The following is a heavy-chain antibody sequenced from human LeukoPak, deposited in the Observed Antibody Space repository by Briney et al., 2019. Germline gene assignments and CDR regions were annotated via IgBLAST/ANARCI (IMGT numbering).Heavy chain of an antibody. CDR1: GFTFSSFS. D-gene: IGHD6-19*01. Sequence: GGSLRLSCAASGFTFSSFSMNWVRQAPGKGLEWVSSISSGSSYMYYADSVKGQFTISRDNAKDSLYLQMNSLRAEDTAVYYCARGDKSSGWYFFDYWGQGTLVTVSS. V-gene: IGHV3-21*01. CDR2: ISSGSSYM. J-gene: IGHJ4*02. CDR3: ARGDKSSGWYFFDY.